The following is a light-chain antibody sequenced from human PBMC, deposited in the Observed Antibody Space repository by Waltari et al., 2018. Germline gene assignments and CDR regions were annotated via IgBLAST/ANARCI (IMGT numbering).Light chain of an antibody. CDR3: NSRDSSFNHML. Sequence: SLELLQDPAVFVDLGQTVLITSHGDSLTTYYANWYQQQPGQAPLLVIYGKNNRPSGIPDPFAASRSGNTASLTITGAQAEDEADFYCNSRDSSFNHMLFGGGTKLTVL. V-gene: IGLV3-19*01. CDR2: GKN. J-gene: IGLJ2*01. CDR1: SLTTYY.